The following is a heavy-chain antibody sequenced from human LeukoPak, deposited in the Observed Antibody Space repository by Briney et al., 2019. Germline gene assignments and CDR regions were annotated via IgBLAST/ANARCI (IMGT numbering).Heavy chain of an antibody. CDR3: ARSPLYDFWSGNYSEGVDY. V-gene: IGHV1-8*01. CDR1: GYTFTSYD. CDR2: MNPNSGNT. D-gene: IGHD3-3*01. J-gene: IGHJ4*02. Sequence: GASVKVSCKASGYTFTSYDINWVRQATGQGLEWMGWMNPNSGNTGYAQKFQGGVTMTRNTSISTAYMELSSLRSEDAAVYYCARSPLYDFWSGNYSEGVDYWGQGTLVTVSS.